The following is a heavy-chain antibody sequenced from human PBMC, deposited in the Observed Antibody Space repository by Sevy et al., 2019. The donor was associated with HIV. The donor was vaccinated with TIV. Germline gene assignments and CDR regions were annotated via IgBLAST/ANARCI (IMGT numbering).Heavy chain of an antibody. J-gene: IGHJ4*02. CDR2: ISWNSATR. D-gene: IGHD6-19*01. Sequence: GGSLRLSCAASGFTFEDSAMHWVRQAPGKGLEWVSGISWNSATRGYADSVKGRFTISRDNAKNSLYLQMNSLRTEDTALYDCEKDTSRVVAGTGYFDYWGQGTLVTVSS. CDR3: EKDTSRVVAGTGYFDY. CDR1: GFTFEDSA. V-gene: IGHV3-9*01.